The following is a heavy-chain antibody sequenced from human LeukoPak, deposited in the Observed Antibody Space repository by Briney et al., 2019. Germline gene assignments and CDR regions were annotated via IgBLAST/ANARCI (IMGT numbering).Heavy chain of an antibody. V-gene: IGHV3-30*18. CDR1: GFTFSSYG. D-gene: IGHD6-13*01. CDR2: ISYDGSNK. CDR3: AKDEYSSSWYYYYYGMDV. Sequence: GGSLRLSCAASGFTFSSYGMHWVRQAPGKGLEWVAVISYDGSNKYYADSVKGRFTISRDNSKNTLYLQMNSLRAEDTAVYYCAKDEYSSSWYYYYYGMDVWGKGTTVTGSS. J-gene: IGHJ6*04.